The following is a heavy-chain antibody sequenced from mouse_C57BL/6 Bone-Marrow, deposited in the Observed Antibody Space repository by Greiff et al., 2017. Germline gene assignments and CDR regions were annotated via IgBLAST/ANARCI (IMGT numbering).Heavy chain of an antibody. CDR1: GYTFTSYG. V-gene: IGHV1-81*01. D-gene: IGHD2-4*01. J-gene: IGHJ2*01. CDR2: IYPRSGNT. Sequence: QVQLKESGAELARPGASVKLSCKASGYTFTSYGISWVKQRTGQGLEWIGEIYPRSGNTYYNEKFKGKATLTADKSSSTAYMELRSLTSEDSAVYFCARPPLYDYLFDYWGQGTTLTVSS. CDR3: ARPPLYDYLFDY.